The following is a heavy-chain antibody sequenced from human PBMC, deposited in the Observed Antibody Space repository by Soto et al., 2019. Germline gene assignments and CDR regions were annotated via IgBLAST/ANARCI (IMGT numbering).Heavy chain of an antibody. D-gene: IGHD3-10*01. V-gene: IGHV1-69*01. CDR2: IVPVFGTA. Sequence: QVQLVQSGAEVKKPGSSVKVSCKASGGTSNNNANSWVRQAPGQGREWMGGIVPVFGTANYAQKFRGRVRITADDSTRTLNMELSSLRSDDTALYYCATLQGSGTSYDDDYWGQGTLVTVSS. CDR3: ATLQGSGTSYDDDY. J-gene: IGHJ4*02. CDR1: GGTSNNNA.